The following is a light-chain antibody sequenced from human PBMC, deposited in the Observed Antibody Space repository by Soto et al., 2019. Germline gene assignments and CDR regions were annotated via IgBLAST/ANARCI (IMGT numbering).Light chain of an antibody. Sequence: QSALTQPASVSGSPGQSITISCTGTSSDVGGYNYVSWYQQHPGKAPKLMIYDVSNRPSGVSNRVSGSKSGNTASLTISGLQAEDEADYYCSSYASSSTVLFGGGTKVTVL. CDR2: DVS. CDR1: SSDVGGYNY. CDR3: SSYASSSTVL. J-gene: IGLJ2*01. V-gene: IGLV2-14*01.